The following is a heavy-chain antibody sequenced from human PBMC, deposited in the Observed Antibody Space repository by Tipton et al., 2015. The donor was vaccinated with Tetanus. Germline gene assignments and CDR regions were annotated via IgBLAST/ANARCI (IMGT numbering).Heavy chain of an antibody. D-gene: IGHD2-8*01. J-gene: IGHJ4*02. Sequence: QLVQSGGEVKKPGESLKISCKGSGYSFSTYWIGWVRQMPGKGLEWMGIIYPGDSDTRYSPSSQGQVSFSADKSINTAFLQWSSLKASDTAMYYCARLYPSPTGNGYFDYWGQGTLVTVSS. CDR2: IYPGDSDT. CDR3: ARLYPSPTGNGYFDY. V-gene: IGHV5-51*01. CDR1: GYSFSTYW.